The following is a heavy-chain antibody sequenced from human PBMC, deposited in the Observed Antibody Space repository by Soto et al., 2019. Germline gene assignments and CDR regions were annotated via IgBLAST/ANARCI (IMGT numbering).Heavy chain of an antibody. V-gene: IGHV1-8*01. D-gene: IGHD3-16*01. J-gene: IGHJ5*02. CDR3: ARRETFGSLIWLVP. Sequence: ASVNLSCKASGYIFTNNDVSWVRQATGQGLEWMGWMNPGSGDTGYAQKFQGRVTMTRDISIATAYMELSSLRSDDTAIYYCARRETFGSLIWLVPWGQGTLVTVFS. CDR2: MNPGSGDT. CDR1: GYIFTNND.